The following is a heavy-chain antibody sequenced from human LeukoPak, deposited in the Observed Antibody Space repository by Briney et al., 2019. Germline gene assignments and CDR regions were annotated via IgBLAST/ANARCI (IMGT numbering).Heavy chain of an antibody. Sequence: GGSLRLSCAASGFTFITYWMHWVRQAPGKGLVWVSRINPDGSTTSYADSVKGRFTVSRDNAKNTLYLQMNSLRAEDTAVYYCARGAALFDYWGQGTLVTVSS. V-gene: IGHV3-74*01. D-gene: IGHD2-15*01. CDR3: ARGAALFDY. CDR1: GFTFITYW. CDR2: INPDGSTT. J-gene: IGHJ4*02.